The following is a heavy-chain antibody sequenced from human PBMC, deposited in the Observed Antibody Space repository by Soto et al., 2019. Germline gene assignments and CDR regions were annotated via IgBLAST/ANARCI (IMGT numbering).Heavy chain of an antibody. CDR3: AKVPLGVVGIFGVVPQDVFDI. CDR2: ISGSGGST. CDR1: GFTFSSYA. D-gene: IGHD3-3*01. V-gene: IGHV3-23*01. J-gene: IGHJ3*02. Sequence: GGSLRLSCAASGFTFSSYAMSWVRQAPGKGLEWVSAISGSGGSTYYADSVKGRFTISRDNSKNTLYLQMNSLRAEDTAVYYCAKVPLGVVGIFGVVPQDVFDIWGQGTMVTVSS.